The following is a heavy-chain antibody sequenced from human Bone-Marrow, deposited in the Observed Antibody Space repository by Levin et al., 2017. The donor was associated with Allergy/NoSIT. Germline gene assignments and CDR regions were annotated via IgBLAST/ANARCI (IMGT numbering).Heavy chain of an antibody. Sequence: GSLRLSCGVSDDSISSSHWWTWVRQPPGTGLEWIGEIYHSGSTNYNPSLKSRVTISVEKSKNQFSLKLSSVTAAATAVYYCARRNVLAPGEEWFDPWGQGTLVTVSS. J-gene: IGHJ5*02. CDR2: IYHSGST. D-gene: IGHD7-27*01. CDR3: ARRNVLAPGEEWFDP. CDR1: DDSISSSHW. V-gene: IGHV4-4*02.